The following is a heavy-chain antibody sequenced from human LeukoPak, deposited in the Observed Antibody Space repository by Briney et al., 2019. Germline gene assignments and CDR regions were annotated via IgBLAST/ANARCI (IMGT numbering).Heavy chain of an antibody. J-gene: IGHJ3*02. CDR3: AKRPSRYSYGSDAFDI. CDR2: ISYGGSNK. CDR1: GFTFSSYG. D-gene: IGHD5-18*01. Sequence: PGRSLRLSCAASGFTFSSYGMHWVRQAPGKGLEWVAVISYGGSNKYYADSVKGRFTISRDNSKNTLYLQMNSLRAEDTAVYYCAKRPSRYSYGSDAFDIWGQGTMVTVSS. V-gene: IGHV3-30*18.